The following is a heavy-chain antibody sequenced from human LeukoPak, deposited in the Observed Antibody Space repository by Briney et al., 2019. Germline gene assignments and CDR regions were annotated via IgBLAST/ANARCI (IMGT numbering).Heavy chain of an antibody. CDR2: IYYSGST. J-gene: IGHJ6*03. CDR3: ARRVGPYYYYYYMDV. V-gene: IGHV4-39*01. CDR1: GGSISSSSYY. D-gene: IGHD1-26*01. Sequence: SETLSLTCTVSGGSISSSSYYWGWIRQPPGKGLEWIGSIYYSGSTYYNPSLKSRVTISVDTSKNQFSLKLSPVTAADTAVYYCARRVGPYYYYYYMDVWGKGTTVTVSS.